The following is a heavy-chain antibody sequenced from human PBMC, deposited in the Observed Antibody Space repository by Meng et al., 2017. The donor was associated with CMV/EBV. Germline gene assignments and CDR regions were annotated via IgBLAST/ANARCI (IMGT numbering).Heavy chain of an antibody. V-gene: IGHV1-8*01. D-gene: IGHD5-24*01. Sequence: ASVKVSCKASGYTFTSYDINWVRQATGQGLEWMGWMNPNSGNTGYAQKFQGRVTMTRNTSISTAYMELSSLRSEDTAVYYCARGRGIKRSDGYNFGYWGQGTLVTVSS. CDR3: ARGRGIKRSDGYNFGY. CDR1: GYTFTSYD. J-gene: IGHJ4*02. CDR2: MNPNSGNT.